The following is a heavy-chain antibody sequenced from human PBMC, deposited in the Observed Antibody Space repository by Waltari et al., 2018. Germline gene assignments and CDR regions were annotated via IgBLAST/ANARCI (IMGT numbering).Heavy chain of an antibody. J-gene: IGHJ4*02. CDR2: ISGSGGST. CDR3: AKIPSGYGSGSGLY. CDR1: GFTFSSYA. Sequence: EVQLVESGGGVVQPGGSLRLACAASGFTFSSYAMGGVRQAPGKGLEWVSAISGSGGSTYYADSVKGRFTISRDNSKNTLYLQMNSLRAEDTAVYYCAKIPSGYGSGSGLYWGQGTLVTVSS. D-gene: IGHD3-10*01. V-gene: IGHV3-23*04.